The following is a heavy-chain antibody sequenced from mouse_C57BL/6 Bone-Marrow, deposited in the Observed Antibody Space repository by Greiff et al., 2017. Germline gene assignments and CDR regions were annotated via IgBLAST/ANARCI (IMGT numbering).Heavy chain of an antibody. J-gene: IGHJ2*01. CDR3: ARYNGYYVFDY. CDR1: GFTFSSYA. Sequence: EVKLVESGGGLVKPGGSLKLSCAASGFTFSSYAMSWVRQTPEKRLEWVATISDGGSYTYYPDTVKGRFTISRDNAKNNLYLQMSHLKSEDTAMYYCARYNGYYVFDYWGQGTTLTVSS. D-gene: IGHD2-3*01. V-gene: IGHV5-4*03. CDR2: ISDGGSYT.